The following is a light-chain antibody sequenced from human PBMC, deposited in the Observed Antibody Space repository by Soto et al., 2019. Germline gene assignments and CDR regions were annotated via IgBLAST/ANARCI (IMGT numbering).Light chain of an antibody. Sequence: IQMTQSPSSLSASVGDRVTITCRVSQGIRTYLAWYQQKPGKVPKLLIFSASTLQSGVPPRFSGSGSGTDFTLTISSLQPEDVATYYCQKYDSAPWTFGQGTKVEIK. CDR1: QGIRTY. CDR3: QKYDSAPWT. J-gene: IGKJ1*01. V-gene: IGKV1-27*01. CDR2: SAS.